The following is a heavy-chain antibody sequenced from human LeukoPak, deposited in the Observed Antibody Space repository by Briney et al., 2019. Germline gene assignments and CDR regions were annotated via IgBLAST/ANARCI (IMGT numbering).Heavy chain of an antibody. D-gene: IGHD3-22*01. J-gene: IGHJ4*02. CDR1: GFTFSSYS. V-gene: IGHV3-21*01. CDR3: ARDNYYYSSGYPPDY. Sequence: GRSLRLSCAASGFTFSSYSMNWVRQAPGKGLEWVSSISSSSSYIYYADSVKGRFTISRDNAKNSLYLQMNSLRAEDTAVYYCARDNYYYSSGYPPDYWGQGTLVTVSS. CDR2: ISSSSSYI.